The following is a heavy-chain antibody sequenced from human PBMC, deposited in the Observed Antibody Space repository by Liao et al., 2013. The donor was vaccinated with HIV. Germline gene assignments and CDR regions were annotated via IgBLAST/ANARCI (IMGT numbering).Heavy chain of an antibody. CDR1: GGSINNFY. CDR3: ARFTRYSSPSDAFDI. V-gene: IGHV4-59*01. J-gene: IGHJ3*02. Sequence: QAHLQESGPGLVKASETLSLTCTVSGGSINNFYWSWIRQPPGKGLEWIGYIYYSGYTNYNPSLKSRVTISIDTSTNQFFLKLTSVTAADTAVYYCARFTRYSSPSDAFDIWGQGTKVTVSS. D-gene: IGHD6-13*01. CDR2: IYYSGYT.